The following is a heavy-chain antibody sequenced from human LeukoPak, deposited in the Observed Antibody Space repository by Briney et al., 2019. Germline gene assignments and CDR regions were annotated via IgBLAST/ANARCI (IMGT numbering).Heavy chain of an antibody. CDR2: IYYSGST. J-gene: IGHJ4*02. V-gene: IGHV4-59*08. CDR1: GGSISSYY. CDR3: ARLGDIAVAVGFDY. D-gene: IGHD6-19*01. Sequence: SETLSLTCTVSGGSISSYYWSWLRQPPGKGLEGIGYIYYSGSTNYNPSLKSRVTISVDTSKNQFSLKLSSVTAADTAVYYCARLGDIAVAVGFDYWGQGTLVTVSS.